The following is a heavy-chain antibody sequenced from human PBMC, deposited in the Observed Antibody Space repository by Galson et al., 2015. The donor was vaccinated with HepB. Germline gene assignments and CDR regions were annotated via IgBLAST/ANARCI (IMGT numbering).Heavy chain of an antibody. Sequence: SLRLSCAASGFTFDDYGMSWVRQAPGKGLEWVSGINWNDGSTGYADSVKGRFTISRDNAKNSLYLQMNSLRAEDTALYHCATSYYGSGSGAFDIWGQGTMVTVSS. J-gene: IGHJ3*02. CDR1: GFTFDDYG. CDR2: INWNDGST. D-gene: IGHD3-10*01. V-gene: IGHV3-20*01. CDR3: ATSYYGSGSGAFDI.